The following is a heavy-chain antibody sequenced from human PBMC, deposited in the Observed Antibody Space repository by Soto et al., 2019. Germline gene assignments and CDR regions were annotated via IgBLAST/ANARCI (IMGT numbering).Heavy chain of an antibody. J-gene: IGHJ4*02. CDR3: ASSRPDRGIAVAAAFDY. CDR1: GFTFSSYA. CDR2: ISGNGGST. V-gene: IGHV3-23*01. Sequence: PGGSLRLSCSASGFTFSSYAMHWVRQAPGKGLEWVSAISGNGGSTYYADSVKGRFTISRDNSKNTLYLQMTSLRAEDTAVYYCASSRPDRGIAVAAAFDYWGQGTLVTVSS. D-gene: IGHD6-19*01.